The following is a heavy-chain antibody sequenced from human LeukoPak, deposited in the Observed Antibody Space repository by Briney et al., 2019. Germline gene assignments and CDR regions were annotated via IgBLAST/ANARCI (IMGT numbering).Heavy chain of an antibody. CDR2: IRYDGSNK. J-gene: IGHJ5*02. CDR3: ARGIPQGWRNNWFDP. D-gene: IGHD2-8*02. CDR1: GFTFSSYG. V-gene: IGHV3-30*02. Sequence: LPGGSLRLSCAASGFTFSSYGMHWVRQAPGKGLEWVAFIRYDGSNKYYADSVKGRFTISRDNSKNTLYLQMNSLRAEDTAVYYCARGIPQGWRNNWFDPWGQGTLVTVSS.